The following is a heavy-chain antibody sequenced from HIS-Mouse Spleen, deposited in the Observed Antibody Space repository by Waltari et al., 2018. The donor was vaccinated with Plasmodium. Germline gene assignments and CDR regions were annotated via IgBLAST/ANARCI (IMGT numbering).Heavy chain of an antibody. Sequence: QLQLQESGPGLVKPSETLSLTCTVSGASISSSSCHWGWIRQPPGPGLAWIGSIYYSGSTYYNPSLKSRVTISVDTSKNQFSLKLSSVTAADTAVYYCARRGGSYYYFDYWGQGTLVTVSS. D-gene: IGHD1-26*01. V-gene: IGHV4-39*01. J-gene: IGHJ4*02. CDR3: ARRGGSYYYFDY. CDR2: IYYSGST. CDR1: GASISSSSCH.